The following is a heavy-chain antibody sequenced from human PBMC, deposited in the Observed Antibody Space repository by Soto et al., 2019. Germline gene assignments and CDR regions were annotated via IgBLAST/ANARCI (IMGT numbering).Heavy chain of an antibody. D-gene: IGHD3-3*01. CDR1: GGSISSSNW. Sequence: QVQLQESGPGLVKPSGTLSLTCAVSGGSISSSNWWSWVRQPPGKGLEWIGEIYHSGSTNYNPSLECRVTLSVEKSKNQFSLKLSSVTAADTAVYYCASFPYYDFWSGYTPGPLASFDPWGQGTLVTVSS. V-gene: IGHV4-4*02. CDR2: IYHSGST. J-gene: IGHJ5*02. CDR3: ASFPYYDFWSGYTPGPLASFDP.